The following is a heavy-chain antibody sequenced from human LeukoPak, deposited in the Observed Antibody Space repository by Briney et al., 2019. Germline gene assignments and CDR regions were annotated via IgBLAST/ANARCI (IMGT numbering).Heavy chain of an antibody. Sequence: PGGSLRLSCAASGFALSSYEMNWVRQAPGKGLEWVSYITSSGSTTYYADSVKGRFTISRDNAKNSLYLQMNSPRVEDTAVYYCARDPSGRGYGDAWGQGTLVTVSS. CDR2: ITSSGSTT. V-gene: IGHV3-48*03. J-gene: IGHJ5*02. CDR3: ARDPSGRGYGDA. CDR1: GFALSSYE. D-gene: IGHD5-12*01.